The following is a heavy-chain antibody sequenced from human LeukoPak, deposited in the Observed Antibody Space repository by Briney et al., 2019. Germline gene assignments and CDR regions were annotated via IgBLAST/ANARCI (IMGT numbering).Heavy chain of an antibody. CDR2: IYYSGSS. V-gene: IGHV4-59*01. Sequence: PSETLSLTCTVSGGSISGYHWSWIRQPPGKGLEWLGYIYYSGSSNYNPSLKSRVTISADTSKNQFSLKLSSVTAADTAVYYCARVPRSYYCYYYMDVWGKGTTVTVSS. J-gene: IGHJ6*03. CDR1: GGSISGYH. CDR3: ARVPRSYYCYYYMDV.